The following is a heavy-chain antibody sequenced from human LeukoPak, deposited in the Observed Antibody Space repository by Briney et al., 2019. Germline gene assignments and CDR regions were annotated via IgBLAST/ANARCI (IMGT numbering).Heavy chain of an antibody. D-gene: IGHD1-1*01. CDR3: VSQVRLERRYYYYYMDV. J-gene: IGHJ6*03. V-gene: IGHV4-34*01. CDR2: SNHSGST. CDR1: GGSLSYYY. Sequence: PSETLSLTCAVYGGSLSYYYWSWIRQPPGKGLEWIGESNHSGSTNYNPSLKSRVTISLDTSKNQFSLKLSSVTAADTAGYYCVSQVRLERRYYYYYMDVWDKGTTVTVSS.